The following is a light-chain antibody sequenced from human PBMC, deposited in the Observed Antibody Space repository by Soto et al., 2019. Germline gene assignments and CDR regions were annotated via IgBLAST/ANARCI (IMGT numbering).Light chain of an antibody. CDR1: QNVATY. CDR2: ASS. CDR3: HQYYLWGLS. J-gene: IGKJ4*01. Sequence: VMTQSPANMSVSPGERVTLSCRASQNVATYVAWYQQKRGQAPRLLIYASSTRATDIPATFSGSGSGTQFSLTISSLQSEDSAVYYCHQYYLWGLSLGGGTKVDIK. V-gene: IGKV3D-15*01.